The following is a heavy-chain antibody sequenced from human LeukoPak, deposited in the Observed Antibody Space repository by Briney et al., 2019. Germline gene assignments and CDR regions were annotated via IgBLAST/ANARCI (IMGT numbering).Heavy chain of an antibody. CDR2: IYPGDSDT. V-gene: IGHV5-51*01. D-gene: IGHD2-8*02. J-gene: IGHJ4*02. CDR1: GYSFTSYW. CDR3: VRHNTGGDY. Sequence: GESLKISCKGSGYSFTSYWIGWVRQMPGKGLEWMGIIYPGDSDTRYSPSFQGQATISADKSTSSAYLQWDSLKASDTAIYYCVRHNTGGDYWGQGTRVTVSS.